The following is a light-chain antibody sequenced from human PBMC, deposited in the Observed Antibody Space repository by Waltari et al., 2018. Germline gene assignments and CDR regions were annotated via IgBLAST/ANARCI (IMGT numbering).Light chain of an antibody. CDR3: QQYYGAPLT. J-gene: IGKJ4*01. CDR1: QSLLSSSNNKHY. V-gene: IGKV4-1*01. Sequence: DIVMTPSPDSLAVSLGERATINCKSSQSLLSSSNNKHYLAWYQQRPGQPPKLLMFWASARGSGVPDRFSGSGSGADFTLTIGGLQAEDVAVYYCQQYYGAPLTFGGGTKVEIK. CDR2: WAS.